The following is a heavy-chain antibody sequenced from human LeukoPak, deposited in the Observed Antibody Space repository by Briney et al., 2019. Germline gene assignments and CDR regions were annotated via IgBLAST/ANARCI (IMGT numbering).Heavy chain of an antibody. V-gene: IGHV3-30*01. Sequence: PGGSLRLPCAASGFTFSSYAMHWVRQAPGKGLEWVAVISYDGSNKYYADSVKGRFTISRDNSKNTLYLQMNSLRAEDTAVYYCARARSSGYSAYFDYWGQGTLVTVSS. CDR2: ISYDGSNK. CDR1: GFTFSSYA. CDR3: ARARSSGYSAYFDY. J-gene: IGHJ4*02. D-gene: IGHD3-22*01.